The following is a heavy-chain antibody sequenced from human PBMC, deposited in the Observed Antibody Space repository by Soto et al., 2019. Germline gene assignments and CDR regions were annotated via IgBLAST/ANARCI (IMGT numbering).Heavy chain of an antibody. D-gene: IGHD6-6*01. V-gene: IGHV4-31*03. J-gene: IGHJ3*02. CDR2: IHYTGST. Sequence: PSETLSLTCTVSSGSISRGGYHWSWIRQHPGKGLELIGYIHYTGSTYYNPSLKSRLTISVDTSKNQFSLRLSSVTAADTAVYYCARDSAIAARAFDIWGRGTMVTVS. CDR3: ARDSAIAARAFDI. CDR1: SGSISRGGYH.